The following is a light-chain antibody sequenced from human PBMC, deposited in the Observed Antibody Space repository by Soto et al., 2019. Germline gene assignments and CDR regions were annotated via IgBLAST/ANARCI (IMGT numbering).Light chain of an antibody. J-gene: IGKJ2*01. Sequence: DIPMTQSPSTLSASVGDTVTITCRASQSISTWMAWYQQKPGKAPKLLIFDASTLEGGVPSRFSGSASGTEFTLTISSLQPDDFATYYCQHYDSYPYTFGQGTKVEI. CDR3: QHYDSYPYT. CDR1: QSISTW. V-gene: IGKV1-5*01. CDR2: DAS.